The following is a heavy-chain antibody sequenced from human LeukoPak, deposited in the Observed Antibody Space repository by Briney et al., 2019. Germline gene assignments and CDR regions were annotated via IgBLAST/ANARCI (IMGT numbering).Heavy chain of an antibody. V-gene: IGHV3-23*01. J-gene: IGHJ4*02. CDR3: AKDRGYCSSTSCPHDY. CDR2: ISGSGGST. D-gene: IGHD2-2*01. Sequence: GGSLRLSCAASGFTFSSYAMSWVRQAPGKGLEWVSAISGSGGSTYYADSVKGRFTISRDNSKDTLYLQMNSLRAEDTAVYYCAKDRGYCSSTSCPHDYWGQGTLVTVSS. CDR1: GFTFSSYA.